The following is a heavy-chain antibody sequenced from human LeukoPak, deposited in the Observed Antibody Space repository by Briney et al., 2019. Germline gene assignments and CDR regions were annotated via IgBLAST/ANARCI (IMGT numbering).Heavy chain of an antibody. J-gene: IGHJ4*02. CDR3: ARDYGDSVPDY. D-gene: IGHD7-27*01. CDR1: GFTFSSYS. CDR2: ISSSNAYI. V-gene: IGHV3-21*01. Sequence: GGSLRLSCAASGFTFSSYSMNWVRRAPGKRLEGVSSISSSNAYIYYADSVKGRFPISRDNAKNSLYLQMHSLRAEDTAVYFCARDYGDSVPDYWGQGTLVTVSS.